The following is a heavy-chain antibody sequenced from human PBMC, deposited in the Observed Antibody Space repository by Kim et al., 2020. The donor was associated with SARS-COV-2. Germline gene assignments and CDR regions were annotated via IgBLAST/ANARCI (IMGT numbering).Heavy chain of an antibody. CDR2: ISSSSSYI. CDR3: ARDYGSYYRPLGY. D-gene: IGHD1-26*01. Sequence: GGSLRLSCAASGFTFSSYSMNWVRQAPGKGLEWVSSISSSSSYIYYADSVKGRFTISRDNAKNSLYLQMNSLRAEDTAVYYYARDYGSYYRPLGYWGQGNLVTVSS. V-gene: IGHV3-21*01. CDR1: GFTFSSYS. J-gene: IGHJ4*02.